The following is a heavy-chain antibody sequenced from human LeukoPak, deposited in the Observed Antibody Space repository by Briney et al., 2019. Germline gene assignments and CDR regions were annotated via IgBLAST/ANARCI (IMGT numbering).Heavy chain of an antibody. Sequence: GGSLRLSCAASGFTFSSYSMNWVRQAPGKGLEWVSVTYTGGNSYYAGSVQSRFIISRDISKNTLYLQMNNLRAEDSALYYCARGGRGSAAVVAPRSFDIWGQGTMVTVSS. CDR3: ARGGRGSAAVVAPRSFDI. J-gene: IGHJ3*02. CDR2: TYTGGNS. V-gene: IGHV3-53*01. CDR1: GFTFSSYS. D-gene: IGHD3-22*01.